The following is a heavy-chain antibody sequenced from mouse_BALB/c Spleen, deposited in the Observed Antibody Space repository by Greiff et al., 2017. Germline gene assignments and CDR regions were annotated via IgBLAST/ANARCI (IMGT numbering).Heavy chain of an antibody. J-gene: IGHJ2*01. V-gene: IGHV7-3*02. CDR2: IRNKANGYTT. Sequence: EVKLMESGGGLVQPGGSLRLSCATSGFTFTDYYMSWVRQPPGQALEWLGFIRNKANGYTTEYSASVKGRFTISRDNSQSILYLQMNTLRAEDSATYYCARRGGSSFFDYWGQGTTLTVSS. CDR1: GFTFTDYY. D-gene: IGHD1-1*01. CDR3: ARRGGSSFFDY.